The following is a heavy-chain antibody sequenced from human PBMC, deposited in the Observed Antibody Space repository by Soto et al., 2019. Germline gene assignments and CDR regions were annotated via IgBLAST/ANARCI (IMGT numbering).Heavy chain of an antibody. D-gene: IGHD2-15*01. Sequence: GGSLRLSCAASGFTFSSYSMNWVRQAPGKGLEWVSSISSSSSYIYYADSVKGRFTISRDNAKNSLHLQMNSLRAEDTAVYYCARDHTEYCSGGSCYWFDPWGQGTLVTVSS. CDR3: ARDHTEYCSGGSCYWFDP. V-gene: IGHV3-21*01. J-gene: IGHJ5*02. CDR2: ISSSSSYI. CDR1: GFTFSSYS.